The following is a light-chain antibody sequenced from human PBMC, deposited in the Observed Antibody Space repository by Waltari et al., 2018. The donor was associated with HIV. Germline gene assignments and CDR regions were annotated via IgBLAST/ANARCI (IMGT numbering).Light chain of an antibody. Sequence: QSALTQPASVSGSPGQSITLSCTETSSGVGNYNLVSWYQQYTGKAPKLLIYEVTKRPSGVSSRFSGSQSGNTASLTISDLQAEDEATYYCCSYGSSATSVVFGGGTRVTV. CDR3: CSYGSSATSVV. V-gene: IGLV2-23*02. CDR2: EVT. CDR1: SSGVGNYNL. J-gene: IGLJ2*01.